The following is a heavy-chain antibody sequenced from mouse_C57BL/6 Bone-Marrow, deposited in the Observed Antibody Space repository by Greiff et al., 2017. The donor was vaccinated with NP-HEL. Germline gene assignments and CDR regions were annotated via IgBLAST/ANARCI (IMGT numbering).Heavy chain of an antibody. CDR3: ARGQLRLRAWFAY. Sequence: QVQLKESGAELARPGASVKLSCKASGYTFTSYGISWVKQRTGQGLEWIGEIYPRSGNTYYNEKFKGKATLTADKSSSTAYMELRSLTSEDSAVYFCARGQLRLRAWFAYWGQGTLVTVSA. V-gene: IGHV1-81*01. J-gene: IGHJ3*01. CDR2: IYPRSGNT. D-gene: IGHD3-2*02. CDR1: GYTFTSYG.